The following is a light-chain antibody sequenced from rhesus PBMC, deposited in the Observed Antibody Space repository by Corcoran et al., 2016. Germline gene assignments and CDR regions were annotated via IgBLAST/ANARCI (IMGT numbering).Light chain of an antibody. V-gene: IGKV3-42*01. CDR1: QSVGST. CDR2: YAS. J-gene: IGKJ2*01. Sequence: ETLMMQSPATLSLSPGERATLSCRASQSVGSTLAWYQQKLGQAPRLRIDYASSRATGIPDRFSGRGSGTEFTLTISSLDPEDVVVYYCQKYNDWPYSFGQVTKVEIK. CDR3: QKYNDWPYS.